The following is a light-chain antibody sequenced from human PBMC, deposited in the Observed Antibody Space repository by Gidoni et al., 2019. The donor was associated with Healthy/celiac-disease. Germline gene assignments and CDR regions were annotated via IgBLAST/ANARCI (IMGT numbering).Light chain of an antibody. J-gene: IGKJ1*01. CDR2: GAS. V-gene: IGKV3-15*01. CDR3: QQYNNWPRT. CDR1: QSVRSN. Sequence: EIVMTQSQATLSVSPGARATLSCRASQSVRSNLAWYQQKPGQAPRLLIYGASTRATGIPARFSVSGSGTEFTLTISSLQSEDFAVYSCQQYNNWPRTFGQGTKVEIK.